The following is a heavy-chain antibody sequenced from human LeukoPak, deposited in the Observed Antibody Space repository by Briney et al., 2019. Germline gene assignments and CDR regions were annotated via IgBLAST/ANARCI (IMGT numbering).Heavy chain of an antibody. V-gene: IGHV3-48*04. J-gene: IGHJ4*02. CDR3: ATPFDY. CDR2: IDGSSSTI. Sequence: GGSLRLSCAASGFSFNTYSMNWVRQAPGKGLEWVSYIDGSSSTIDYADFVKGRFTISRDNARNSLYLQMNNLRAEDTAVYYCATPFDYWGQGTLVTVSS. CDR1: GFSFNTYS.